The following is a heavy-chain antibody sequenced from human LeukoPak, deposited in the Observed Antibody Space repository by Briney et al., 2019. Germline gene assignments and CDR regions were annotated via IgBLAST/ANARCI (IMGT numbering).Heavy chain of an antibody. J-gene: IGHJ4*02. CDR1: GFTFRNYV. CDR3: ARSYIVVVPAAFFDY. D-gene: IGHD2-2*01. Sequence: PRGSLRLSCTASGFTFRNYVMSWVRQAPGKGLEWVSSIRSSGDDTSSADSVKGRFTIFRDNSKSTLYLQMNSLRAEDTAVYYCARSYIVVVPAAFFDYWGQGTLVTVSS. V-gene: IGHV3-23*01. CDR2: IRSSGDDT.